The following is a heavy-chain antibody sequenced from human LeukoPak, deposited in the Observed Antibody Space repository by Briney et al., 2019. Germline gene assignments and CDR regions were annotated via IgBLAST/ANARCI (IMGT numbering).Heavy chain of an antibody. V-gene: IGHV4-34*01. J-gene: IGHJ5*02. D-gene: IGHD3/OR15-3a*01. Sequence: SETLSLTCAVYGGSFSGYYWSWIRQPPGKGLEWIGEINHSGSTNYNPSLKSRVTISVDTSKNQFSLKLSSVTAADTAVYYCARRPMIYGDQRRYWFDPWGQGTLVTVSS. CDR1: GGSFSGYY. CDR3: ARRPMIYGDQRRYWFDP. CDR2: INHSGST.